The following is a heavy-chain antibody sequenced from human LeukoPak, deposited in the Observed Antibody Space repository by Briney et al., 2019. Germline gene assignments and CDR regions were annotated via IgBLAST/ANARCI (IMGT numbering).Heavy chain of an antibody. CDR3: ARAVGSGSLYDY. CDR2: IYHSGST. D-gene: IGHD1-26*01. V-gene: IGHV4-4*02. CDR1: GGSISSSNW. Sequence: SETLSLTCAVSGGSISSSNWWSWVRQRPGKGLEWIGEIYHSGSTNYNPSLKSRVTISVDKAKNQFSLKLSSVTAADTAVYYCARAVGSGSLYDYWGQGTLVTVSS. J-gene: IGHJ4*02.